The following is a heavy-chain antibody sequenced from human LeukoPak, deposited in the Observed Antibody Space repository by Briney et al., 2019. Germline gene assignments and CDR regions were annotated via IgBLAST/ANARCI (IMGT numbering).Heavy chain of an antibody. CDR3: ASLVGYCSSTSCYELGFDY. CDR1: GFTFSSYG. J-gene: IGHJ4*02. Sequence: GGSLRLSCAASGFTFSSYGMHWVRQAPGKGLEWVAVISYDGSNKYYADSVKGRFTISRDNSKNTLYLQMNSLRAEDTAVYYCASLVGYCSSTSCYELGFDYWGQGTLVTVSS. V-gene: IGHV3-30*03. D-gene: IGHD2-2*01. CDR2: ISYDGSNK.